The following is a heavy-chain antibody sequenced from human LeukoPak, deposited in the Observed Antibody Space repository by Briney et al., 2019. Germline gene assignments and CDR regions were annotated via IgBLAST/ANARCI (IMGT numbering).Heavy chain of an antibody. Sequence: PSDTLSLTCTVSAGSVNSGSYYWGWIRQPPGKGLEWIGSIHHSGNTYYNASHKSRVTISVDTSKNQFFLKLSSVTAADGAVYYCARHEGSYYDKSGYTFDYWGQGTLVTVSS. V-gene: IGHV4-39*01. D-gene: IGHD3-22*01. CDR3: ARHEGSYYDKSGYTFDY. CDR2: IHHSGNT. J-gene: IGHJ4*02. CDR1: AGSVNSGSYY.